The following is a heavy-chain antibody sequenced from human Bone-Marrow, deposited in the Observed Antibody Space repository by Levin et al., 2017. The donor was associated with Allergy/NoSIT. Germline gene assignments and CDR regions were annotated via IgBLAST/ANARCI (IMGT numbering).Heavy chain of an antibody. CDR1: GGSISSGSYY. V-gene: IGHV4-61*02. Sequence: PSETLSLTCTVSGGSISSGSYYWSWIRQPAGKGLEWIGRIYTSGSTNYNPSLKSRVTISVDTSKNQFSLKLSSVTAADTAVYYCARVGPYYYGSGSYYKPQYYYYYYMDVWGKGTTVTVSS. D-gene: IGHD3-10*01. CDR3: ARVGPYYYGSGSYYKPQYYYYYYMDV. J-gene: IGHJ6*03. CDR2: IYTSGST.